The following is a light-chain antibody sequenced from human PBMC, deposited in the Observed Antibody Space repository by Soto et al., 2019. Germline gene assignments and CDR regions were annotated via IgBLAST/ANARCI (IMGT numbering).Light chain of an antibody. Sequence: QSALTQAASVSESPGQSISLSCGGTSTDVGSHNYVSWYQQHPGKAPKLIIFEVNNRHSGVSHRFSGSKSGNTASLTISDLQGEDEADYYCSSYTNNNTVVFGGGTKVTVL. V-gene: IGLV2-14*01. CDR2: EVN. CDR1: STDVGSHNY. CDR3: SSYTNNNTVV. J-gene: IGLJ2*01.